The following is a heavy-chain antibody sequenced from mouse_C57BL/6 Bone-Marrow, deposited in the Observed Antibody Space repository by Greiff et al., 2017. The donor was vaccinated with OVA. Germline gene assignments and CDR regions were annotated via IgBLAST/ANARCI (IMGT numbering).Heavy chain of an antibody. CDR3: ARDSVTTVVATHYFDY. CDR2: ISSGSSTI. CDR1: GFTFSDYG. D-gene: IGHD1-1*01. Sequence: EVKLVESGGGLVKPGGSLKLSCAASGFTFSDYGMHWVRQAPEKGLEWVAYISSGSSTIYYADTVKGRFTISRDNAKNTLFLQMTSLRSEDTAMYYCARDSVTTVVATHYFDYWGQGTTLTVSS. V-gene: IGHV5-17*01. J-gene: IGHJ2*01.